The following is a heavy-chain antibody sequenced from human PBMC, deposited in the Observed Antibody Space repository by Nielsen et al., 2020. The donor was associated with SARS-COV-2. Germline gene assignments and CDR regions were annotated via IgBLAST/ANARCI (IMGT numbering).Heavy chain of an antibody. V-gene: IGHV3-48*03. CDR2: ISSSGSTI. D-gene: IGHD3-3*01. CDR1: GFTFSSYE. J-gene: IGHJ4*02. Sequence: GGSLRLSCAASGFTFSSYEMNWVRQAPGKGLEWVSYISSSGSTIYYADSVKGRFTISRDNSKNTLYLQMNSLRAEDTAVYYCAKPYDFWGPGFDYWGQGTLVTVSS. CDR3: AKPYDFWGPGFDY.